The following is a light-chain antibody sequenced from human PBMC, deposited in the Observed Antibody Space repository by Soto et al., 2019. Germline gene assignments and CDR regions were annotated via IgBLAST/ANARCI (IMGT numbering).Light chain of an antibody. CDR3: QQANSFPLT. CDR2: TGS. J-gene: IGKJ4*01. Sequence: DILMTQSPSSLYASVGDRVSITCRASRGISNWLAWYQQKPGRAPKLLIYTGSSLQSGVPSRFSGTGSGTDFTLTISILQPEDVATYYCQQANSFPLTFGGGTKVEIK. V-gene: IGKV1-12*01. CDR1: RGISNW.